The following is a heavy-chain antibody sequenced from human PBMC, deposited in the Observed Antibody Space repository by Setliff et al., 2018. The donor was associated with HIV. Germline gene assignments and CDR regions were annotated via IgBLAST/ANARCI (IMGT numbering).Heavy chain of an antibody. J-gene: IGHJ3*02. Sequence: KASETLSLTCTVSGGSIDSTSYYWGWIRQPPGKGLEWIGSIYYSGTTYYNPSLKSRVTISVDRSRNQFSLTLSSVTAADTAGYYCARGGGSPQRFAFDIWGQGTMVT. CDR3: ARGGGSPQRFAFDI. D-gene: IGHD1-26*01. V-gene: IGHV4-39*07. CDR2: IYYSGTT. CDR1: GGSIDSTSYY.